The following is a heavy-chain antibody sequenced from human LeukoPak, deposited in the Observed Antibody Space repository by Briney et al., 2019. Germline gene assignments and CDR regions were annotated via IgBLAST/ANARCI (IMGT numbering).Heavy chain of an antibody. D-gene: IGHD1-26*01. CDR2: ISSSGDST. J-gene: IGHJ3*02. V-gene: IGHV3-23*01. CDR1: GFTFSSYA. Sequence: GGSLRLSCAASGFTFSSYAMSWVRQAPGKGLEWVSAISSSGDSTYYADSVKGRFTISRDNSKNTLYVHMNSLRAEDTAIYYCAKDYVGQVPDAFDIWGQGTMVTVSS. CDR3: AKDYVGQVPDAFDI.